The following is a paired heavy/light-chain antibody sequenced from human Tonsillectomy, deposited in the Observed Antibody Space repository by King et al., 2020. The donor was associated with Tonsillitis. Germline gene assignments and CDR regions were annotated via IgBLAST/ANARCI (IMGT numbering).Light chain of an antibody. CDR2: YEN. V-gene: IGLV3-21*01. J-gene: IGLJ2*01. Sequence: SYVLTQPPSVSVAPGGTASITCGGNNIGSKSVHWYQQKPGQAPVLVIYYENDRPSGIPDRFSGSTSGNTATLTISRVEAGDEADYSCQVWDSTTEHRVFGGGTKLTVL. CDR1: NIGSKS. CDR3: QVWDSTTEHRV.
Heavy chain of an antibody. V-gene: IGHV3-53*01. J-gene: IGHJ1*01. CDR1: GFPVSSNY. Sequence: EVQLVESGGGLIQAGGSLRLSCVASGFPVSSNYMSWVRQAPGKGLEWVSVICRDGTTKYADSVKGRFTISRDNSKNTVYLQMNTLRAEDTAVYYCAREYYGSGSHSFSEHWGQGTLVSVSS. D-gene: IGHD3-10*01. CDR3: AREYYGSGSHSFSEH. CDR2: ICRDGTT.